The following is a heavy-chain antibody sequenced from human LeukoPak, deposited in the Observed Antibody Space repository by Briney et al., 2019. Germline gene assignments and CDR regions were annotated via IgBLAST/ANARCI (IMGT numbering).Heavy chain of an antibody. CDR3: ARDEAIYAFDI. D-gene: IGHD2-21*01. V-gene: IGHV4-38-2*02. CDR1: GGSISSYY. CDR2: VYHSGST. J-gene: IGHJ3*02. Sequence: NTSETLSLTCTVSGGSISSYYWSWIRQPPGKGLEWIGSVYHSGSTYYNPSLKSRVTISVDTSKTQFSLKLSSVTAADTAVYYCARDEAIYAFDIWGQGTMVTVSS.